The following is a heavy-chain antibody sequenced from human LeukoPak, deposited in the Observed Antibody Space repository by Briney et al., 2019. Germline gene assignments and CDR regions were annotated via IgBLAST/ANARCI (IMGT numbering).Heavy chain of an antibody. V-gene: IGHV4-4*09. CDR3: ARHGSSGSYIDY. J-gene: IGHJ4*02. CDR2: IYTSGST. Sequence: PSETLSLTCTVSCGSISSYYWSWIRQPPGKGLEWIGYIYTSGSTNYNPSLKSRVTISVDTSKNQFSLKLSSVTAADTAVYYCARHGSSGSYIDYWGQGTLVTVSS. D-gene: IGHD1-26*01. CDR1: CGSISSYY.